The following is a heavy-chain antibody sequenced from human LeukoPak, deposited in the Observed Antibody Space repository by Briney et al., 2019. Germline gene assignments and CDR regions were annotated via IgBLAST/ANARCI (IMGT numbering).Heavy chain of an antibody. V-gene: IGHV3-30*02. CDR2: MRYDGSQI. CDR1: GFSFQDHG. Sequence: PGGSLRLSCVASGFSFQDHGMHWVRQAPGKGLEWVAFMRYDGSQILYTDSVKGRFIISRDNSKSTLHLQIDRLRVDDTAVYYCAKRLWFGDSLVGPFDYWGQGTLVTVSP. D-gene: IGHD3-10*01. J-gene: IGHJ4*02. CDR3: AKRLWFGDSLVGPFDY.